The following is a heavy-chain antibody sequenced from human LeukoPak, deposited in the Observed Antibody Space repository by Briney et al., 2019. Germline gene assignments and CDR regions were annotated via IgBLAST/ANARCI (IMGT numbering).Heavy chain of an antibody. CDR2: VGSKANSYAT. D-gene: IGHD6-6*01. CDR1: GFNFSGSA. Sequence: PGGSLRLSCAASGFNFSGSAMHWVRQASGKGLEWVGRVGSKANSYATAFAASVNGRFTISRDNSKNTAYLQMNSLKTEDTAVYYYTTGLVYWGQGTLVTVSS. CDR3: TTGLVY. V-gene: IGHV3-73*01. J-gene: IGHJ4*02.